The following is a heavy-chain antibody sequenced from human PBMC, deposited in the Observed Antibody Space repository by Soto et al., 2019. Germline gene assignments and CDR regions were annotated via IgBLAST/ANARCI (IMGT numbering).Heavy chain of an antibody. CDR1: GYTFTTYA. D-gene: IGHD4-17*01. V-gene: IGHV1-3*05. CDR2: INAGNGNT. J-gene: IGHJ5*02. Sequence: QVQLVQSGAEEKKPGASVKVSCKTSGYTFTTYAIHWVRQAPGQRLEWMGWINAGNGNTKYSQRFQDRVANTRDTSPSTVHMELSSLTSDDTAVYYCGRQHDSDDAPYSFDTWGQGTLVVVS. CDR3: GRQHDSDDAPYSFDT.